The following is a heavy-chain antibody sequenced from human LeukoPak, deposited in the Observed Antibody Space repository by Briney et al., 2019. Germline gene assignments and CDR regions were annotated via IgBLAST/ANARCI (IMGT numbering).Heavy chain of an antibody. CDR2: ISAYNGNT. CDR1: GYTFTSYG. CDR3: ARDLRVVTMVWGVITRWFDP. Sequence: ASVKVSCKASGYTFTSYGISWVRQAPGQGLEWMGWISAYNGNTNYAQKLQGRVTMTTDTSTSTAYMELRSLRSDDTAVYYCARDLRVVTMVWGVITRWFDPWGQGTLVTVSS. V-gene: IGHV1-18*01. J-gene: IGHJ5*02. D-gene: IGHD3-10*01.